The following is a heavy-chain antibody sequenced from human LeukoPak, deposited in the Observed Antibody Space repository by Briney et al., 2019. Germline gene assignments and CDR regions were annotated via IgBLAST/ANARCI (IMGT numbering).Heavy chain of an antibody. D-gene: IGHD2-15*01. V-gene: IGHV3-21*01. CDR1: GFTFSSYS. CDR2: ISSSSSYI. CDR3: AEVAREAPSDPFDF. J-gene: IGHJ4*02. Sequence: GGSLRLSCAASGFTFSSYSMNWVRQAPGKGLEWVSSISSSSSYIYYADSVKGRFTIYRDNAMNSLYLQMNSLRAQDTAVYYSAEVAREAPSDPFDFWGQGTLVTVSS.